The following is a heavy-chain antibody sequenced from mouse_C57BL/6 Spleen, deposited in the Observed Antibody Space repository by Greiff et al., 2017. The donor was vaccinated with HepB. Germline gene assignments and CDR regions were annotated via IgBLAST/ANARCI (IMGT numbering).Heavy chain of an antibody. J-gene: IGHJ2*01. CDR1: GFTFSSYA. V-gene: IGHV5-4*01. D-gene: IGHD2-4*01. CDR3: ARDGGLRDYFDY. Sequence: EVQGVESGGGLVKPGGSLKLSCAASGFTFSSYAMSWVRQTPEKRLEWVATISDGGSYTYYPDNVKGRFTISRDNAKNNLYLQMSHLKAEDTAMYYCARDGGLRDYFDYWGKGTTLTVAS. CDR2: ISDGGSYT.